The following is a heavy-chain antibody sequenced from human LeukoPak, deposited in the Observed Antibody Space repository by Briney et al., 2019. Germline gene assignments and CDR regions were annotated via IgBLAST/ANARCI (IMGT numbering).Heavy chain of an antibody. J-gene: IGHJ4*02. D-gene: IGHD3-22*01. CDR2: FSSGSSYI. Sequence: GGSLRLSCAASGFIFSTYIMNWLRQAPGKGVEWVSSFSSGSSYIYYADSVKGRFTISKDNAKTSLYLQMNSLRAEDTAVYYCAFDSSGYYWARLYWGQGTLVTVSS. CDR1: GFIFSTYI. V-gene: IGHV3-21*01. CDR3: AFDSSGYYWARLY.